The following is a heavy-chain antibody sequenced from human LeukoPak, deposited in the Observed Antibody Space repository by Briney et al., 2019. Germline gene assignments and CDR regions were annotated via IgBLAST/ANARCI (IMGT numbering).Heavy chain of an antibody. Sequence: GGSLRLSCAASGITFSSYAMSWVRQAPGKGLEWVSSISGSGDSTYYADSVKGRFTISRDNSKNTLYLQMNSLRPEDTAVYYCAKDLRLGLRYFDWLLSPFDYWGQGTLVTASS. CDR2: ISGSGDST. J-gene: IGHJ4*02. D-gene: IGHD3-9*01. CDR1: GITFSSYA. CDR3: AKDLRLGLRYFDWLLSPFDY. V-gene: IGHV3-23*01.